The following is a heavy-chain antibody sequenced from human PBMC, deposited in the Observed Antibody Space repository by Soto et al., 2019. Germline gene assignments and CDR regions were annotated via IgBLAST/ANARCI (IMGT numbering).Heavy chain of an antibody. D-gene: IGHD6-13*01. V-gene: IGHV3-48*01. Sequence: EVQLVESGGGLVQPGGSLRLSCAASGFTFSSYSMNWVRQAPGKGLEWVSYVSSSSSTIYYADSVKGRFTISRDNAKNSLYLQMSSLRAGDPAVYYCARHPERIAQIGWFDPWGQGALVTVFS. CDR1: GFTFSSYS. J-gene: IGHJ5*02. CDR3: ARHPERIAQIGWFDP. CDR2: VSSSSSTI.